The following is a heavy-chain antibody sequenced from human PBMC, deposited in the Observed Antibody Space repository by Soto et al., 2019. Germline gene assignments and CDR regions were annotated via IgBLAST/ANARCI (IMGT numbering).Heavy chain of an antibody. CDR2: IIPIFGTA. CDR3: ARGPITQHQSSGSFDY. CDR1: GGTFSSYA. Sequence: SVKVSCKASGGTFSSYAISWVRQAPGQGLEWMGGIIPIFGTANYAQKFQGRVTITADESTSTAYMELSSLRSEDTAVYYCARGPITQHQSSGSFDYWGQGTLVTVSS. D-gene: IGHD1-26*01. J-gene: IGHJ4*02. V-gene: IGHV1-69*13.